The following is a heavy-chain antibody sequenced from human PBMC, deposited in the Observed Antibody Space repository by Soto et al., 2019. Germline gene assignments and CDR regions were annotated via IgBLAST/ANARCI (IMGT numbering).Heavy chain of an antibody. CDR1: GFTFSNAW. CDR3: TTDIDMQLWTGLGFDY. Sequence: EVQLVESGGGLVKPGGSLRLSCAASGFTFSNAWMKWVRQAPGKGLEWVGRIKSKTDGGTTDYAAPVKGRFTISRDDSKNTLYLQMNRLKTEDTAVYYCTTDIDMQLWTGLGFDYWGQGTLVTVSS. D-gene: IGHD5-18*01. V-gene: IGHV3-15*07. J-gene: IGHJ4*02. CDR2: IKSKTDGGTT.